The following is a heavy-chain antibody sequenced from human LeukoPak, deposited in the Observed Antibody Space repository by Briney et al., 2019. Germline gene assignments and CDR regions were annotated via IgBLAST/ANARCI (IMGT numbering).Heavy chain of an antibody. V-gene: IGHV3-20*04. CDR2: IIWKGGST. CDR3: AREDWVPDGSGGSCYYMDV. Sequence: PGGSLRLSCAASGFTFDDYGMSWVRQAPGKGLEWVSGIIWKGGSTVYADSVKGRFTISRDNAKNSLYLQMNSLRAEDTALYYCAREDWVPDGSGGSCYYMDVWGKGTTVTVSS. CDR1: GFTFDDYG. D-gene: IGHD2-15*01. J-gene: IGHJ6*03.